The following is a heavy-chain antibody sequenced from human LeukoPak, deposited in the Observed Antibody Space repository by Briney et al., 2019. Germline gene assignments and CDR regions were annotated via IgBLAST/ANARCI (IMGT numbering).Heavy chain of an antibody. J-gene: IGHJ2*01. CDR1: GGSIGSYY. Sequence: SETLSLTCTVSGGSIGSYYWSWIRQPPGKGLEWIGYIYYSGSTNYNPSLKSRVTISVDTSKNQFSLKLSSVTAADTAVYYCASSYYDSSGPYWYFDLWGRGTLVTVSS. V-gene: IGHV4-59*08. CDR2: IYYSGST. CDR3: ASSYYDSSGPYWYFDL. D-gene: IGHD3-22*01.